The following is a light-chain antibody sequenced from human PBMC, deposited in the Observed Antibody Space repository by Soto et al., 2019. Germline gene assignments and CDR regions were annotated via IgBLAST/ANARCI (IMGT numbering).Light chain of an antibody. CDR2: GAS. Sequence: IVLTQSPDTLSLSPGERATLSCRASQSISSIYLAWYQQKPGQAPRLLIYGASSRATGIPDRFSGGGSGTDFTLTISRLEPEDSAVYYCQQYGRSWTFGQGTKVEIK. CDR3: QQYGRSWT. V-gene: IGKV3-20*01. J-gene: IGKJ1*01. CDR1: QSISSIY.